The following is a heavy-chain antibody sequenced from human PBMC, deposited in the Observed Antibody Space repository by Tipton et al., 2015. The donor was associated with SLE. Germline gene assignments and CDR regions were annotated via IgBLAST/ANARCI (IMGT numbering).Heavy chain of an antibody. V-gene: IGHV3-64*01. J-gene: IGHJ6*03. CDR2: IRSDGQKT. Sequence: GSLRLSCAASGFSFSSFSMHWLRQAPGKGLEYVSGIRSDGQKTYYASSVKDRFTISRDNTRNILYLQMDSLRFEDLAIYYCAKDISIGAHFYFYMDVWGKGTTVTVSS. CDR1: GFSFSSFS. CDR3: AKDISIGAHFYFYMDV. D-gene: IGHD3-16*01.